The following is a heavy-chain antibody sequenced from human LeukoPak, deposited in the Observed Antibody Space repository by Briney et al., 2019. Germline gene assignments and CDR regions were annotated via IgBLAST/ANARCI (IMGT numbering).Heavy chain of an antibody. CDR2: NISTGTYI. J-gene: IGHJ5*02. CDR3: ARSLVVGATSPYH. CDR1: GFTFSTYA. Sequence: GGALRLFWAGSGFTFSTYAMRWIRQAPGKGLEWVSSNISTGTYIYYRDVLEGRCTISRHNAKNSLYLQLNSMRAEDTAVYYCARSLVVGATSPYHWGQGTLVTVSS. V-gene: IGHV3-21*01. D-gene: IGHD2-15*01.